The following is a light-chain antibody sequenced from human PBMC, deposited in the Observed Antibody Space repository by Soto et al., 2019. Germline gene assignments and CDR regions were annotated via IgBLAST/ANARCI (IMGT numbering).Light chain of an antibody. Sequence: QSVLTQPPSASGTPGQRVTISCSGSSSNIGSNTVNWYQQLPGTAPKLLIYSNNHRPSGVPDRFSGSKSGTSASLATSGLQSEEEADYYCAAWDDSLNGVVFGGGTKLTVL. CDR1: SSNIGSNT. CDR2: SNN. V-gene: IGLV1-44*01. J-gene: IGLJ2*01. CDR3: AAWDDSLNGVV.